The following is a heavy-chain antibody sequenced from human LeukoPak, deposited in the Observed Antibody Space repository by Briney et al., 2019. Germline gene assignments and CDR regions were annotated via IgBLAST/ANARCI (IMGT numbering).Heavy chain of an antibody. CDR3: AREAERRIVN. J-gene: IGHJ4*02. CDR2: SHPSGTT. Sequence: PSEDLSLTCVVPGFSISSGYYWGWMRQPPGRGLEWIVNSHPSGTTFYNSSLKSRVAMSIDTSKNQFSLKLVSVTAADTAVYYCAREAERRIVNWGQGTLVTVSS. V-gene: IGHV4-38-2*02. D-gene: IGHD1-1*01. CDR1: GFSISSGYY.